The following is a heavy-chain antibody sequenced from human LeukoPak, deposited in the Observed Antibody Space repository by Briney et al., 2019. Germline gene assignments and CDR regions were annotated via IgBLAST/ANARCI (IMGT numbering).Heavy chain of an antibody. CDR2: IYYSGST. V-gene: IGHV4-31*03. Sequence: SQTLSLTCTVSGGSISSGGYYWSWIRQHPGKGLEWIGYIYYSGSTYYNPSLKSRVTISVDTSKNQFSLKLSSVTAADTAVYYCARGHPLRYFDWFRRVPFDIWGQGTMVTVSS. CDR3: ARGHPLRYFDWFRRVPFDI. J-gene: IGHJ3*02. CDR1: GGSISSGGYY. D-gene: IGHD3-9*01.